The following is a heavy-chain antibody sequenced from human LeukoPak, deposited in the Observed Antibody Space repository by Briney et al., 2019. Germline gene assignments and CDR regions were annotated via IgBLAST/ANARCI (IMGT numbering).Heavy chain of an antibody. J-gene: IGHJ6*02. CDR1: GGSFSGYY. V-gene: IGHV4-34*01. CDR2: INHSGST. Sequence: SETLSLTCAVYGGSFSGYYWSWIRQPPGKGLEWIGEINHSGSTNYNPSLKSRVTISVDTSKNQFSLKLSSVTAAGTAVYYCARHEYYDSSGTDYYYYYGMDVWGQGTTVTVSS. CDR3: ARHEYYDSSGTDYYYYYGMDV. D-gene: IGHD3-22*01.